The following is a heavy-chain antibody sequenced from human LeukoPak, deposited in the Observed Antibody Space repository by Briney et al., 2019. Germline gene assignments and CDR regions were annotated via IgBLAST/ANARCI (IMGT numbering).Heavy chain of an antibody. CDR2: ISFSSDMI. CDR1: GFTFSRNN. CDR3: ARVPVASDGTCFDS. V-gene: IGHV3-48*04. D-gene: IGHD6-13*01. J-gene: IGHJ4*02. Sequence: GGSLRLSCAASGFTFSRNNMSWVRQAPGKGLEWISYISFSSDMIYYADSVKGRFTISRDNAKNSLYLQMNSLRAEDTAVYYCARVPVASDGTCFDSWGQGTLVIVSS.